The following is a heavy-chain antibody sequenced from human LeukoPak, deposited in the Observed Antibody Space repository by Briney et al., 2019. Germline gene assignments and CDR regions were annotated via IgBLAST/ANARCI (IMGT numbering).Heavy chain of an antibody. Sequence: ASVKVSCKSSGYIFTNYFMHWARQAPGQGLEWMGVINPSGGRTTYAQKFQGRVTLTRDTSTSTVYMALSSLRSEDTAVYYCARNNDYGGKIEYWGQGTLVTVSS. CDR2: INPSGGRT. V-gene: IGHV1-46*01. D-gene: IGHD4-23*01. CDR3: ARNNDYGGKIEY. CDR1: GYIFTNYF. J-gene: IGHJ4*02.